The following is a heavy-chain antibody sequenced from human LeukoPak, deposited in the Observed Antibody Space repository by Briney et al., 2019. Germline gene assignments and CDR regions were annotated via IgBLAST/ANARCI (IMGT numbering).Heavy chain of an antibody. CDR1: GGSISSSSYF. J-gene: IGHJ4*02. Sequence: SETLSLTCTVSGGSISSSSYFWGWIRQPPGKGLEWIGSIYYSGSTSYNPSLKSRVTISVDTSKNQFSLKLSSVTAADTAVYYCARDSHIVGATQFDYWGQGTLVTASS. D-gene: IGHD1-26*01. V-gene: IGHV4-39*07. CDR2: IYYSGST. CDR3: ARDSHIVGATQFDY.